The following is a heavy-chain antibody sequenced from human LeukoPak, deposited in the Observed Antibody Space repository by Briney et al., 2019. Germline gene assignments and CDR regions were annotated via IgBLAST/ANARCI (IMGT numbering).Heavy chain of an antibody. D-gene: IGHD3-3*01. CDR3: ARVEGPSIFGVIDY. CDR1: GYIFTNYG. V-gene: IGHV1-18*01. J-gene: IGHJ4*02. CDR2: ISVYNGDT. Sequence: VASVKVSCKASGYIFTNYGISWVRQAPGQGLEWMGWISVYNGDTNYAQKLQGRVTMTTDTSTSTAYMEVRSLRSDDTAVYFCARVEGPSIFGVIDYWGQGTLVTISS.